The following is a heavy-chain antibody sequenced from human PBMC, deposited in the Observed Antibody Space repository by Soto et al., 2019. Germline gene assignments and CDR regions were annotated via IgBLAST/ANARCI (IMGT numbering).Heavy chain of an antibody. CDR2: IYYSGST. J-gene: IGHJ4*02. V-gene: IGHV4-59*01. CDR3: ARGGRGSIPGY. Sequence: SETLSLTCTVSGGSISSYYWSWIRQPPGKGLEWIGYIYYSGSTNYNPSLKSRVTISVDTSKNQFSLKLSSVTAADTAVYYCARGGRGSIPGYWGQGTLVTVSS. CDR1: GGSISSYY. D-gene: IGHD3-10*01.